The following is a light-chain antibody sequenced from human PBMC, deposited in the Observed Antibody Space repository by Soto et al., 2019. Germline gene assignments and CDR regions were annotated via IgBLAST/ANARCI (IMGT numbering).Light chain of an antibody. Sequence: EVVLTQSPATLSLSPGERATLSCRASHSVGNYLAWYQQKPGQAPRLLIYDASNRPTDIPARFSGSGSGTDFTLTISSLESEDFAVYYCQHRSNWPLTFGGGTKVEIK. J-gene: IGKJ4*01. CDR1: HSVGNY. CDR2: DAS. V-gene: IGKV3-11*01. CDR3: QHRSNWPLT.